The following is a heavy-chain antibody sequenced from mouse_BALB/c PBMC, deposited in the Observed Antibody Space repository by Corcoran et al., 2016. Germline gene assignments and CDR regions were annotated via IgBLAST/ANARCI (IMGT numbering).Heavy chain of an antibody. V-gene: IGHV1-18*01. CDR2: IHPNNGGT. D-gene: IGHD1-1*01. CDR1: GYTFTEYT. J-gene: IGHJ2*01. CDR3: ASPYYYGSYYFDY. Sequence: EIQLQQSGPELVKPGASVKISRKTSGYTFTEYTMHWVKQSHGKSLEWIGGIHPNNGGTSYNQKFKGKATLTVDKSSSTAYMELRSLTSEDSAVYYCASPYYYGSYYFDYWGQGTTLTVSS.